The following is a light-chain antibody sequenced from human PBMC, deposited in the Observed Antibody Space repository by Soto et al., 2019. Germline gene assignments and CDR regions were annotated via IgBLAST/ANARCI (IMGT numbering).Light chain of an antibody. CDR1: QSISSH. J-gene: IGKJ4*01. V-gene: IGKV1-39*01. CDR3: QQSHSAPLT. Sequence: QMTQSPSSLFASVGDRVTITCRASQSISSHLNWYQQKVGQTPRLLIYAASTLQTQVPPRFSGSGSGTEFTLTISGLQREDSATYYCQQSHSAPLTFRGGTKIQI. CDR2: AAS.